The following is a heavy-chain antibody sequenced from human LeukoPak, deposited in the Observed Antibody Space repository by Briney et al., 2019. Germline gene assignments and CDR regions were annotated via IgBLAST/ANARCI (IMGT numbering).Heavy chain of an antibody. D-gene: IGHD2-15*01. V-gene: IGHV3-30*04. Sequence: GGSLRLSCAASGFTFSSYAMHWVRQAPGKGLEWVAVISYDGSNKYYADSVKGRFTISRDNSKNTLYLQMNSLRAEDTAVYYCARAYCSGGSCYFDYWGQGTLVTVSS. J-gene: IGHJ4*02. CDR1: GFTFSSYA. CDR3: ARAYCSGGSCYFDY. CDR2: ISYDGSNK.